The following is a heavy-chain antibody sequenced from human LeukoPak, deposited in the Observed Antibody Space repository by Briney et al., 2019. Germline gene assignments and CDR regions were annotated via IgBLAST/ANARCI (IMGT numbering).Heavy chain of an antibody. CDR1: GFSVTYA. D-gene: IGHD3-22*01. CDR2: ISSSGEST. V-gene: IGHV3-23*01. J-gene: IGHJ4*02. CDR3: ASTLIRGTDY. Sequence: GGSLRLSCEASGFSVTYAMSWVRQAPGKGLEWVSAISSSGESTYYADSVKGRFTISRDNSKNTVYLHMNSLRAEDTDVYYCASTLIRGTDYWGQGTLVTVSS.